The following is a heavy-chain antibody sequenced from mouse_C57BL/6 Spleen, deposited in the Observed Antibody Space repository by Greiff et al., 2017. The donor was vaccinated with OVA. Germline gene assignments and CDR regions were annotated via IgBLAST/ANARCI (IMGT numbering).Heavy chain of an antibody. V-gene: IGHV1-50*01. D-gene: IGHD2-5*01. Sequence: QVQLQQPGAELVKPGASVKLSCKASGYTFTSYWMQWVKQRPGQGLEWIGEIDPSASYTNYNQKFKGKATLTVDTSSSTAYMQLSSLTSEDSAVYYCARKRDSNYGWFAYWGQGTLVTVSA. CDR2: IDPSASYT. J-gene: IGHJ3*01. CDR3: ARKRDSNYGWFAY. CDR1: GYTFTSYW.